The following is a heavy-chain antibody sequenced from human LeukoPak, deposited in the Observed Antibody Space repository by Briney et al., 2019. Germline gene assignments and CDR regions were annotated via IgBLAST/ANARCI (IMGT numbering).Heavy chain of an antibody. CDR3: ARVQIGYTYGLFDY. CDR2: IYYSGST. V-gene: IGHV4-59*01. D-gene: IGHD5-18*01. CDR1: GGSISNYY. J-gene: IGHJ4*02. Sequence: PSETLSLTCTVSGGSISNYYWSWIRQPPGKGREWIGYIYYSGSTNYNPSLKSRVTISVHTSKLQFSLQMSSVAAADTAVYYCARVQIGYTYGLFDYWGQGTLVTVSS.